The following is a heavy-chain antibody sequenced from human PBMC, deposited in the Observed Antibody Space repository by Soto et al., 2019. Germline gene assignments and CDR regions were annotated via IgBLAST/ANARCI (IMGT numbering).Heavy chain of an antibody. CDR3: ARGDSSSSPYYYYYYGMDV. Sequence: QTLSLTCXISGDSVSSNSAAWNWIRQSPSRGLEWLGRTYYRSKWYNDYAVSVKSRITINPDTSKNQFSLQLNSVTPEDTAVYYCARGDSSSSPYYYYYYGMDVWGQGTTVTVSS. V-gene: IGHV6-1*01. J-gene: IGHJ6*02. CDR2: TYYRSKWYN. CDR1: GDSVSSNSAA. D-gene: IGHD6-6*01.